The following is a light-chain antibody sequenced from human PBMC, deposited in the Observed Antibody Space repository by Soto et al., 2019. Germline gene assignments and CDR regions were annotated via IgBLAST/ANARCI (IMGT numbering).Light chain of an antibody. CDR3: QQYGTSYT. V-gene: IGKV3-20*01. CDR2: GAS. Sequence: EIVLTQSPGTLSLSPGERATLSCRASQSVSSSYLAWYQQKPGQAPRLLIYGASSRATGIPDRFSGGGSGTDFTLTISRLEPEDFAAYYCQQYGTSYTFGQGTKLEIK. CDR1: QSVSSSY. J-gene: IGKJ2*01.